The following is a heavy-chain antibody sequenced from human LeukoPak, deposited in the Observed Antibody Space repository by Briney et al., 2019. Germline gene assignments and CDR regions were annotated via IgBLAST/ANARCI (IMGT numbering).Heavy chain of an antibody. Sequence: GGSLRLSCVASGFTFSSYWLSWVRQAPGKGLEWVANIKTDGSEKYYVDSVKGRFTISRDNAKNSLYLQMNSLRAEDTAVYYCARDYTGYFPWGQGTLVIVSS. CDR3: ARDYTGYFP. CDR2: IKTDGSEK. D-gene: IGHD3-9*01. J-gene: IGHJ5*02. CDR1: GFTFSSYW. V-gene: IGHV3-7*03.